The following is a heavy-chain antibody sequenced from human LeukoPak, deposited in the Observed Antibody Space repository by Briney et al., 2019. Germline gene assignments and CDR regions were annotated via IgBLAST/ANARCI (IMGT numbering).Heavy chain of an antibody. CDR2: IKQDGREK. D-gene: IGHD3-10*01. CDR3: AKSNGYGLVDI. CDR1: GFTFSSYW. J-gene: IGHJ3*02. V-gene: IGHV3-7*01. Sequence: PGGSLRLSCAASGFTFSSYWMSWVRQAPGKGLEWVANIKQDGREKYYVDSVKGRFTISRDNAKNSLYPQMNSLRAVDTAVYYCAKSNGYGLVDIWGQGTMVTVSS.